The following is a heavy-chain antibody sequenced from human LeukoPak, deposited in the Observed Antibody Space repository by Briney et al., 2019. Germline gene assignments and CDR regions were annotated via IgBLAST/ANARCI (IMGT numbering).Heavy chain of an antibody. CDR2: IYYSGST. V-gene: IGHV4-59*01. J-gene: IGHJ6*03. Sequence: KPSETLSHTCTVSGGSISSYYWSWIRQPPGKGLEWIGYIYYSGSTNYNPSLKSRVTISVDTSKNQLSLKLSSVTAADTAVYYCARAYSSGWYYYYYYMDVWGKGTTVTVSS. D-gene: IGHD6-19*01. CDR1: GGSISSYY. CDR3: ARAYSSGWYYYYYYMDV.